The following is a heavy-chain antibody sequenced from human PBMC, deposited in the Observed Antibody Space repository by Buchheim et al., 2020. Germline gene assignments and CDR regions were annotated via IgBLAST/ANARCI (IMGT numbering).Heavy chain of an antibody. CDR1: DGSFSSFY. Sequence: QVLLQQGGARLLKPSETLSLTCDVSDGSFSSFYWTWIRQPPGKGLEWIGEFNYDGRTNYSPSLKSRVIISGERARNKFSLNLRSVTAADTGVYYCARGTGQIVYFYGMDVWGQGTT. D-gene: IGHD2-21*01. J-gene: IGHJ6*02. CDR3: ARGTGQIVYFYGMDV. CDR2: FNYDGRT. V-gene: IGHV4-34*01.